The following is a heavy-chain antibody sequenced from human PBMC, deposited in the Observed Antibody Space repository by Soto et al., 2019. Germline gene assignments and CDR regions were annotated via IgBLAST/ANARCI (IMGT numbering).Heavy chain of an antibody. Sequence: EVQLLESGGALVQPGGSLRLSCAASGFTFSSYAMSWVRQAPGKGLEWVSSISASGDSTHNADSVKGRFAISRDNSKNTLDLQLNSLTADDTAVYFCAKGGLYNSSWCEGYWGQGTLVTVSS. CDR3: AKGGLYNSSWCEGY. CDR2: ISASGDST. J-gene: IGHJ4*02. CDR1: GFTFSSYA. D-gene: IGHD6-13*01. V-gene: IGHV3-23*01.